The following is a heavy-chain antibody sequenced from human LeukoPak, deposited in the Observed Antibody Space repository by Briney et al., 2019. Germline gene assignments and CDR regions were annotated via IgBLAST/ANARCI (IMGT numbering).Heavy chain of an antibody. CDR1: GDSISSSSYN. Sequence: SETLSLTCTVSGDSISSSSYNWGWIRQPPGKCLEWIGGIYYSGSTYYNPSLKSRVTMSVDTSKTQCSLKLSAVTAADTAVYYCARQEIAVAGRKNWFDPWGQGTLVTVSS. J-gene: IGHJ5*02. V-gene: IGHV4-39*01. CDR2: IYYSGST. CDR3: ARQEIAVAGRKNWFDP. D-gene: IGHD6-19*01.